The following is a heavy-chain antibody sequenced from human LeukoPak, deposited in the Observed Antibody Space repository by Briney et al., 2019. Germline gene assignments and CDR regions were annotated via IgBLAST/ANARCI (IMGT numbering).Heavy chain of an antibody. Sequence: ASVKVSCKASGYTFTGYYMHWVRQAPGQGLEWMGWINPNSGGTNYAQKFQGRVTMTRDTSISTAYMKLSRLRSDDTAVYYCARVPYGPYGMDVWGQGTTVTVSS. CDR3: ARVPYGPYGMDV. V-gene: IGHV1-2*02. J-gene: IGHJ6*02. CDR1: GYTFTGYY. D-gene: IGHD3-10*01. CDR2: INPNSGGT.